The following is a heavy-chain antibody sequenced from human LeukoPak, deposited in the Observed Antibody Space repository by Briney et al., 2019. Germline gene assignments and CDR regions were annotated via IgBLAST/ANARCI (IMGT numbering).Heavy chain of an antibody. V-gene: IGHV3-74*01. D-gene: IGHD3-22*01. CDR2: INSDGSST. Sequence: GGSLRLSCAAPGFTFSSYGMHWVRQGPGKGLVWVSRINSDGSSTSYADSVKGRFTISRDNAKNTLYLQVNSLRAEDTAVYYCARASSGYDSSGYSIWGQGTMVTVSS. J-gene: IGHJ3*02. CDR1: GFTFSSYG. CDR3: ARASSGYDSSGYSI.